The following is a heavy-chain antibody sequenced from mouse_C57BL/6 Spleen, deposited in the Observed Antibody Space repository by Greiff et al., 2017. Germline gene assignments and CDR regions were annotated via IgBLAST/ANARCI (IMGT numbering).Heavy chain of an antibody. CDR1: GYTFTSYW. Sequence: QVQLQQSGAELVMPGASVKLSCKASGYTFTSYWMHWVKRRPGQGLEWIGEIDPSDSYTNYNQKFKGKSTLTVDKSSSTAYMQLSSLTSEDSAVYYCARRGRVYYYAMDYWGQGTSVTVSS. J-gene: IGHJ4*01. CDR2: IDPSDSYT. D-gene: IGHD1-1*01. CDR3: ARRGRVYYYAMDY. V-gene: IGHV1-69*01.